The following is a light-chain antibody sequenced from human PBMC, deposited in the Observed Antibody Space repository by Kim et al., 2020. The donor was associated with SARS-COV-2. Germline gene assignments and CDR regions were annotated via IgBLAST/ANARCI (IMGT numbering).Light chain of an antibody. CDR2: VGTGGIVG. Sequence: QPVLTQPPSASASLGASVTLTCTLSSGYSNYKVDWYQQRPGKGPRFVMRVGTGGIVGSKGGGIPDRFSVLGSGMNRYLNIKNIQEEDESVYHCGADHGSGSDFVWVFGGGTQLTVL. CDR3: GADHGSGSDFVWV. J-gene: IGLJ3*02. V-gene: IGLV9-49*01. CDR1: SGYSNYK.